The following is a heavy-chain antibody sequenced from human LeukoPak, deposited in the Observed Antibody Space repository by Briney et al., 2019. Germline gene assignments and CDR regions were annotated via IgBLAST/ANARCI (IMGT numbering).Heavy chain of an antibody. CDR1: GGTFSSYA. J-gene: IGHJ4*02. D-gene: IGHD3-3*01. CDR3: AKDLSDFWSGYWDY. CDR2: ISGRGGSP. Sequence: ASVKVSCKASGGTFSSYAISWVRQAPGKGLEWVSAISGRGGSPYYADSVKGRFTISRDNSKNTLYLQMNSLRAEDTAVYYCAKDLSDFWSGYWDYWGQGTLVTVSS. V-gene: IGHV3-23*01.